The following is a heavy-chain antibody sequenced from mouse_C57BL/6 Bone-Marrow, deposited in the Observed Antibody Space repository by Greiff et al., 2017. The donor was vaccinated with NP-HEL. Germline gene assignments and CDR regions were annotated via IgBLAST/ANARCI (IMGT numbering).Heavy chain of an antibody. D-gene: IGHD4-1*01. J-gene: IGHJ4*01. V-gene: IGHV1-26*01. Sequence: VQLQQSGPELVKPGASVKISCKASGYTFTDYYLNWVKQSHGKSLEWIGAINPNNGGTSYNQKFKGKATLTVDKSSSTAYMELRSLTSEDSAVYYCARSLGAMDYWGQGTSVTVSS. CDR3: ARSLGAMDY. CDR1: GYTFTDYY. CDR2: INPNNGGT.